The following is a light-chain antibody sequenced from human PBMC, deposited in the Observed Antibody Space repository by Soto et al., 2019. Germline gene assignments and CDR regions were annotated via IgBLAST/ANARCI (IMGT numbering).Light chain of an antibody. CDR2: HTS. J-gene: IGKJ2*01. Sequence: EIVLTQSPATLSLSPGERATLSCGASQSVRSVYLAWYQQKPGLAPRLLIYHTSNRATGIPDRFSGSGSGTDFTLTISRLEPEDFAVYYCQQYRHLPYTFGQGTKVDIK. CDR1: QSVRSVY. V-gene: IGKV3D-20*01. CDR3: QQYRHLPYT.